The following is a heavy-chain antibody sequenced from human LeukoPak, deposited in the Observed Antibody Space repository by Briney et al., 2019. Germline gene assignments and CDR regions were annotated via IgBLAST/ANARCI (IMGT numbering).Heavy chain of an antibody. V-gene: IGHV3-66*01. CDR1: GFTVSSNY. Sequence: GGSLRLSCAASGFTVSSNYMSWVRQAPGKGLEWVSVIYSGGSTYYADSVTGRFTISRDNSKNTLYLQMNSLRAEDTAVYYCARTVHLSSDSSGPYYYYGMDVWGQGTTVTVSS. CDR3: ARTVHLSSDSSGPYYYYGMDV. J-gene: IGHJ6*02. D-gene: IGHD3-22*01. CDR2: IYSGGST.